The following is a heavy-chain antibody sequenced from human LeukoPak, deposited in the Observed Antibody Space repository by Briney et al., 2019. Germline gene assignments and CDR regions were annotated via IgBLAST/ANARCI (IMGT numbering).Heavy chain of an antibody. D-gene: IGHD6-19*01. J-gene: IGHJ4*02. CDR3: ARLSIAVAGKGGFDY. Sequence: SETLSLTCTVSGGSISSSSYYWGWIRQPPGTGLEWIGSIYYSGSTYYNPSLKSRVTISVDTSKNQFSLKLSSVTAADTAVYYCARLSIAVAGKGGFDYWGQGTLVTVSS. V-gene: IGHV4-39*07. CDR1: GGSISSSSYY. CDR2: IYYSGST.